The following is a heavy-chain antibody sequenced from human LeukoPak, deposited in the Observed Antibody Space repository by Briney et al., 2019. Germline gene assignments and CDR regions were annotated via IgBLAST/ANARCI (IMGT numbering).Heavy chain of an antibody. CDR3: TRMRGYTYGYWYLDL. V-gene: IGHV1-8*01. Sequence: GAAVKVSCKAAGYTFTSYDINWVRQAPGQGLEWMGWMNPTSGNTGYAQKFQGRVTMTRDASNATAYMELSSLTSEDTALYYCTRMRGYTYGYWYLDLWGRGTPVTVSS. CDR1: GYTFTSYD. D-gene: IGHD5-18*01. CDR2: MNPTSGNT. J-gene: IGHJ2*01.